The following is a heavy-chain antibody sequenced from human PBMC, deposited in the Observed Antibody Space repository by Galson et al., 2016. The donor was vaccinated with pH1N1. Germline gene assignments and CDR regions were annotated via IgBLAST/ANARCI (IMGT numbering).Heavy chain of an antibody. CDR2: VMPTFGTG. CDR3: ARNLGSSGYNDFFDS. J-gene: IGHJ4*02. D-gene: IGHD5-24*01. Sequence: SVKVSCKASGGTFTSYNLSWVRQAPGLGLEWMGGVMPTFGTGTYAQKFQGRVTITADASTSTSYMELSSLTSADTAIYYCARNLGSSGYNDFFDSWGQGTLVAVTS. CDR1: GGTFTSYN. V-gene: IGHV1-69*13.